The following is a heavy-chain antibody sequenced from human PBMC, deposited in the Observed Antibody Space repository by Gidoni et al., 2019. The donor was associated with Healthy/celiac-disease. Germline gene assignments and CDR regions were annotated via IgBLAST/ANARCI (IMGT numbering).Heavy chain of an antibody. V-gene: IGHV3-33*01. D-gene: IGHD6-19*01. Sequence: QVQLVESGGGVVQPGRSLRLSCAASGFTFSSYGLHWVRQAPGKGLEWVAVIWYDGSNKYYADSVKGRFTISRDNSKNTLYLQMNSLRAEDTAVYYCARDLGVISVAGDGAVFDYWGQGTLVTVSS. J-gene: IGHJ4*02. CDR3: ARDLGVISVAGDGAVFDY. CDR2: IWYDGSNK. CDR1: GFTFSSYG.